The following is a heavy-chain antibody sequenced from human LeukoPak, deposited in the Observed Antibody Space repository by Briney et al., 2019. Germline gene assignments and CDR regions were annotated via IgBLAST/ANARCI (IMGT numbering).Heavy chain of an antibody. Sequence: ASVKVSCKASGYTFTSYDINWVRQATGQGLEWMGWMNPNSGNTGYAQKFQGRVTMTRNTSISTAYMELSSLRSEDTAVYYCARGSRYCSSTSCSNWFDPWGQGTLVTVSS. D-gene: IGHD2-2*01. CDR3: ARGSRYCSSTSCSNWFDP. CDR1: GYTFTSYD. CDR2: MNPNSGNT. J-gene: IGHJ5*02. V-gene: IGHV1-8*01.